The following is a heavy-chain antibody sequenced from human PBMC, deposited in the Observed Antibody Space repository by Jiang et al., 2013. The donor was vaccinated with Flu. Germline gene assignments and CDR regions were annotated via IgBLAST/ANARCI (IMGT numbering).Heavy chain of an antibody. V-gene: IGHV5-10-1*01. CDR3: ARVGGSPAYYYYGMDV. J-gene: IGHJ6*04. Sequence: GAEVKKPGESLRISCKGSGYSFTSYWISWVRQMPGKGLEWMGRIDPSDSYTNYSPSFQGHVTISADKSISTAYLQWSSLKASDTAMYYCARVGGSPAYYYYGMDVWGKGTTVTVSS. CDR2: IDPSDSYT. D-gene: IGHD1-26*01. CDR1: GYSFTSYW.